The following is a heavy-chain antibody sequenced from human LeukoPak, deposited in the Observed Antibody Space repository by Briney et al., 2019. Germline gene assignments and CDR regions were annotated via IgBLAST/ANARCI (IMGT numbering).Heavy chain of an antibody. V-gene: IGHV3-48*02. CDR2: ISTGSSTT. CDR3: ARVAAGYSVNYFDY. D-gene: IGHD4-23*01. Sequence: QTGGSLRLSCAASGFTVSSIHMVWVRQAPGKGLEWVSYISTGSSTTYYADSVKGRFTISRDNVENSLYLQMNSLRDEDTAVYYCARVAAGYSVNYFDYWGQGTLVTVSS. J-gene: IGHJ4*02. CDR1: GFTVSSIH.